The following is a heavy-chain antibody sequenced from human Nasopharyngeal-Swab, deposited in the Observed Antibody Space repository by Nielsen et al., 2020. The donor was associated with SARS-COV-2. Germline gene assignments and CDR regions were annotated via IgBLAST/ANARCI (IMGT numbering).Heavy chain of an antibody. D-gene: IGHD5-18*01. Sequence: SETLSLTCTVSGGSVTSGGYQWTWIRQHPGKALEWIGYIYSSGNTYYSPSLKSRVTISVDTSRNQFSLKLSSVTAADTAVYYCARADTSQPHRYFDYWGQGTLVTVSS. CDR2: IYSSGNT. J-gene: IGHJ4*02. V-gene: IGHV4-31*03. CDR3: ARADTSQPHRYFDY. CDR1: GGSVTSGGYQ.